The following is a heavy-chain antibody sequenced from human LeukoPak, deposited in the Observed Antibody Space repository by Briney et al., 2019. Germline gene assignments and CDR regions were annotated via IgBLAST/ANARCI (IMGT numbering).Heavy chain of an antibody. J-gene: IGHJ5*02. CDR3: AKDPLPFGASTDWFDP. D-gene: IGHD3-3*01. CDR1: GFTFSSYV. CDR2: ISYDGSNK. Sequence: GRSLRLSCAPSGFTFSSYVMHGVRQPPDRGLEGGADISYDGSNKYYADSVKGRFTISRDNSKNTLYLQMNSLRAEDTAVYYCAKDPLPFGASTDWFDPWGQGTLVTVSS. V-gene: IGHV3-30*18.